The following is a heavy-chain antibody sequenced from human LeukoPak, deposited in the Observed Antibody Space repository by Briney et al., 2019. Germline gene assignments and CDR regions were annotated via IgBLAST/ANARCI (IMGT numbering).Heavy chain of an antibody. V-gene: IGHV3-23*01. CDR3: AKVSKYSSGWDERGYSDY. J-gene: IGHJ4*02. Sequence: GGSLRLSCAASGFTLSSYGMSWVRQAPGKGLEWVSAISGSGGSTYYADSVKGRFTISRDNSKNTLYLQMNSLRAEDTAVYYCAKVSKYSSGWDERGYSDYWGQGTLVTVSS. CDR1: GFTLSSYG. CDR2: ISGSGGST. D-gene: IGHD6-19*01.